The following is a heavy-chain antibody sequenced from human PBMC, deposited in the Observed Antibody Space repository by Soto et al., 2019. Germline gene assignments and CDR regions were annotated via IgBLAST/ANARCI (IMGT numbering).Heavy chain of an antibody. J-gene: IGHJ4*02. CDR2: ISGSGGST. V-gene: IGHV3-23*01. Sequence: GSLRLSCAASGFTFSSYAMSWVRQAPGKGLEWVSAISGSGGSTYYADSVKGRFTISRDNSKNTLYLQMNSLRAEDTAVYYCAKDPGIAAAGTSYYFDYWGQGTLVTVSS. CDR1: GFTFSSYA. D-gene: IGHD6-13*01. CDR3: AKDPGIAAAGTSYYFDY.